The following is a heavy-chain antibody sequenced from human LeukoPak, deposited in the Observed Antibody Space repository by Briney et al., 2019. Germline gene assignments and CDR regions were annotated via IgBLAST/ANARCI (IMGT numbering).Heavy chain of an antibody. CDR1: GFTFSSYA. CDR3: AKGPDCSGGSCYYYYYGMDV. Sequence: PGGSLRLSCAASGFTFSSYAMSWVRQAPGKGLEWVSAISGSGGSTYYADSVKGRFTISRDNSKNTLYLQMNSLRAEDTAVYYCAKGPDCSGGSCYYYYYGMDVWGQGTTVTVSS. CDR2: ISGSGGST. V-gene: IGHV3-23*01. D-gene: IGHD2-15*01. J-gene: IGHJ6*02.